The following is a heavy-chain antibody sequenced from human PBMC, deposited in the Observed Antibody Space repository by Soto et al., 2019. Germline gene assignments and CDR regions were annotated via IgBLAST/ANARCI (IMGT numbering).Heavy chain of an antibody. V-gene: IGHV4-39*01. D-gene: IGHD5-12*01. CDR2: IYYSGST. CDR1: GGSISSSSYY. J-gene: IGHJ5*02. Sequence: QLQLQESGPGLVKPSETLSLTCTVSGGSISSSSYYWGWIRQPPGKGLEWIGSIYYSGSTYYNPSLKSRVTISVDTSKNQFSLKLSSVTAADTAVYYCARRGSGYKPNWFDPWGQGTLVTVSS. CDR3: ARRGSGYKPNWFDP.